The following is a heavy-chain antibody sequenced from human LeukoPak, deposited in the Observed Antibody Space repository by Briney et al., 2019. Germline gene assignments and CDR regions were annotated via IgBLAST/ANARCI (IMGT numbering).Heavy chain of an antibody. J-gene: IGHJ3*02. V-gene: IGHV1-2*06. CDR1: GYTFTAYY. CDR2: INCNSAGT. D-gene: IGHD5-12*01. CDR3: AVQTIVANTKGDAFDI. Sequence: ASVKDSCKASGYTFTAYYIHWVRQAPGQGLEWVGRINCNSAGTNYAQKFRGRVTMTRDTSISTVYTELSSLRSHDTAVYYCAVQTIVANTKGDAFDIWGQGTTVIVSS.